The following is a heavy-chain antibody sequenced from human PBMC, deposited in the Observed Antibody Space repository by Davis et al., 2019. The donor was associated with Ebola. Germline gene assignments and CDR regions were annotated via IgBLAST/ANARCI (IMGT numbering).Heavy chain of an antibody. CDR2: ISYDGSNK. CDR1: GFTFSSYW. D-gene: IGHD4-17*01. J-gene: IGHJ6*02. V-gene: IGHV3-30-3*01. Sequence: GGSLRLSCAASGFTFSSYWMSWVRQAPGKGLEWVAVISYDGSNKYYADSVKGRFTISRDNSKNTLYLQMNSLRAEDTAVYYCARDLRYEYYYYGMDVWGQGTTVTVSS. CDR3: ARDLRYEYYYYGMDV.